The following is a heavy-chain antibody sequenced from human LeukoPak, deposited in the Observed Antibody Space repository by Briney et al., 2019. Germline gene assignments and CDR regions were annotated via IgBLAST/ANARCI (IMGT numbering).Heavy chain of an antibody. CDR3: ARGGPDSSDYSSLFDY. Sequence: GGSLRLSCAASGFTFSSYWMHWVRQAPGKGLVWVSRIKSDGSSTSYADSVKGRFTTSRDNAKNTLYLQMNSLRAEDTAVYYCARGGPDSSDYSSLFDYWGRGILVTVSS. D-gene: IGHD3-22*01. V-gene: IGHV3-74*01. CDR2: IKSDGSST. J-gene: IGHJ4*02. CDR1: GFTFSSYW.